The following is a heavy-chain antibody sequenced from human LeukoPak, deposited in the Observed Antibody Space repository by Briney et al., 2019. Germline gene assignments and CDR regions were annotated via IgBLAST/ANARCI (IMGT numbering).Heavy chain of an antibody. Sequence: SETLSLTCAVSGGSFSGYYWSWIRQPPGKGLEWIGEINHSGSTNSNPSLKSRVTISVDTSKNQFSLKLSSVTAADTAVYYCASKYCSSTSCYSDWCDPWGQGTLDTVSS. V-gene: IGHV4-34*01. CDR1: GGSFSGYY. CDR3: ASKYCSSTSCYSDWCDP. D-gene: IGHD2-2*02. J-gene: IGHJ5*02. CDR2: INHSGST.